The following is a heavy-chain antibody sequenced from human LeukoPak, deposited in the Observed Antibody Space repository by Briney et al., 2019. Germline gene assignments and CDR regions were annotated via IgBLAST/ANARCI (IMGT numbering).Heavy chain of an antibody. CDR3: ARQELGYSYMDV. CDR1: GGSISSSSYY. V-gene: IGHV4-39*01. CDR2: IYYSGST. Sequence: PSETLSLTCTVSGGSISSSSYYWGWIRQPPGKGLEWIGSIYYSGSTYYNPSLKSRVTISVDTSKNQFSLKLSAVTAADTAVYYCARQELGYSYMDVWGKGTTVTVSS. D-gene: IGHD7-27*01. J-gene: IGHJ6*03.